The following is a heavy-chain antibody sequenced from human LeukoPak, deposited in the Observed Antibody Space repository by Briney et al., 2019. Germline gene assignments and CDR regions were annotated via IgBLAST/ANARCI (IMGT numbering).Heavy chain of an antibody. CDR2: IYYSGST. CDR1: GGSISSYY. Sequence: SETLSLTCTVPGGSISSYYWSWIRQPPGKGLEWIGYIYYSGSTNYNPSLKSRVTISVDTSKNQFSLKLSSVTAADTAVYYFARDPHYGGNFDYWGQGTLVTVSS. V-gene: IGHV4-59*01. CDR3: ARDPHYGGNFDY. J-gene: IGHJ4*02. D-gene: IGHD4-23*01.